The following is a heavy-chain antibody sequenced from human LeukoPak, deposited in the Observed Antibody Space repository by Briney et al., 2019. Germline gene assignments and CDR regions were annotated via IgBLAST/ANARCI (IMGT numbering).Heavy chain of an antibody. CDR2: ISSTSSYS. J-gene: IGHJ4*02. CDR3: ARDLGYGYFDY. Sequence: PGGSLRLSCAVSGFTFSRYNMNWVRQAPGKGLECVSSISSTSSYSYHADSVKGRFTISRDNANNSLFLQMSSLRAGDTAVYYCARDLGYGYFDYWGQGTLVIVSS. CDR1: GFTFSRYN. D-gene: IGHD2-15*01. V-gene: IGHV3-21*01.